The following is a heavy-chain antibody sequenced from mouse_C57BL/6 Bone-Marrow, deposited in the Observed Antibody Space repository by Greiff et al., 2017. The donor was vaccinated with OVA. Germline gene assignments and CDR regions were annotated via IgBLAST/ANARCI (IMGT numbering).Heavy chain of an antibody. CDR3: TREESNRSFDY. J-gene: IGHJ2*01. V-gene: IGHV5-9-1*02. D-gene: IGHD2-5*01. Sequence: EVKLVESGEGLVKPGGSLKLSCAASGFTFSSYAMSWVRQTPEKRLEWVAYISSGGDYIYYADTVKGRFTISRDNAGNTLYLQMSSLKSEDTAMYYCTREESNRSFDYWGQGTTLTVSS. CDR2: ISSGGDYI. CDR1: GFTFSSYA.